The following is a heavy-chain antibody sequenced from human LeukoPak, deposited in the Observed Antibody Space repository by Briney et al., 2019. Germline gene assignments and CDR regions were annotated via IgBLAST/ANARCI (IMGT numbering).Heavy chain of an antibody. CDR2: ISSNGGST. CDR1: GFTFSSYA. CDR3: VKDTVGGSGGHYLDY. D-gene: IGHD3-16*01. Sequence: GGSLRLSCAASGFTFSSYAMHWVRQAPGKGLEYVSAISSNGGSTYYANSVKGRFTISRDNSKNSLYLQMNSLRTEDTALYYCVKDTVGGSGGHYLDYWGQGTLVTVSS. J-gene: IGHJ4*02. V-gene: IGHV3-64*01.